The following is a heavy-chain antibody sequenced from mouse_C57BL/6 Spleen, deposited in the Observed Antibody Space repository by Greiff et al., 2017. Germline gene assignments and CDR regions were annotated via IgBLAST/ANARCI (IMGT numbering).Heavy chain of an antibody. J-gene: IGHJ1*03. CDR1: GFTFSDYG. CDR3: ARPATTVVANWYFDV. V-gene: IGHV5-17*01. CDR2: ISSGSSTI. D-gene: IGHD1-1*01. Sequence: EVMLVESGGGLVKPGGSLKLSCAASGFTFSDYGMHWVRQAPEKGLEWVAYISSGSSTIYYVDTVKGRFTISRDNAKNTLFLQMTRLRSEDTAMYYCARPATTVVANWYFDVWGTGTTVTVSS.